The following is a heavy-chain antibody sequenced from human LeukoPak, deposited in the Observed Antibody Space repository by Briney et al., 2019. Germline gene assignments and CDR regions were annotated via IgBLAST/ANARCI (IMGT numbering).Heavy chain of an antibody. D-gene: IGHD5-12*01. CDR1: GSTFSDYY. CDR2: ISSSGSTI. Sequence: GGSLRLSCAASGSTFSDYYMSWIRQAPGKGLEWVSYISSSGSTIYYADSVKGRFTISRDNAKNSLYLQMNSLRDEDTAVYYCTRVVFTGYESDYWGQGTRVTVSS. V-gene: IGHV3-11*04. CDR3: TRVVFTGYESDY. J-gene: IGHJ4*02.